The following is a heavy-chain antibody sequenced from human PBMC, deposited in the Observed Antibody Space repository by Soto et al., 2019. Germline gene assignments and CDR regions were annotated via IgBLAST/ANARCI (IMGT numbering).Heavy chain of an antibody. CDR1: GYTFTSYG. J-gene: IGHJ6*02. CDR2: ISAYNGNT. CDR3: ARGGGIAAAGAPDYYYGMDV. Sequence: ASVKVSCKASGYTFTSYGISWVRQAPGQGLEWMGWISAYNGNTNYAQKLQGRVTMTTDTSTSTAYMELRSLRSDDTAVYYCARGGGIAAAGAPDYYYGMDVRGQGTTVTVSS. D-gene: IGHD6-13*01. V-gene: IGHV1-18*01.